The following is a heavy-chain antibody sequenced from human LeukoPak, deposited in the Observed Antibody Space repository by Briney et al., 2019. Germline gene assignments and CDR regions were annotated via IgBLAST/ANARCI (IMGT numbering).Heavy chain of an antibody. D-gene: IGHD2-15*01. CDR3: ARGLYCSGGSCRFDY. CDR2: IYPGDSDI. V-gene: IGHV5-51*01. J-gene: IGHJ4*02. Sequence: GESLKISCEGSGYSFTSSWIGWVRQMPGKGLEWMGIIYPGDSDIRYSPSFQGQVTISADKSITTAYLQWSSLKASDTVIYYCARGLYCSGGSCRFDYWGQGTLVTVSS. CDR1: GYSFTSSW.